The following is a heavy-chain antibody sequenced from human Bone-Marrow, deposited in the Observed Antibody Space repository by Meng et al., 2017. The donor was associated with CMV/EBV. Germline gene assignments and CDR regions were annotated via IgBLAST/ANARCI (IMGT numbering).Heavy chain of an antibody. J-gene: IGHJ5*02. V-gene: IGHV3-11*01. CDR3: ARKVVPAALSWFDP. D-gene: IGHD2-2*01. CDR2: ISSSGSTI. CDR1: GFTFSDYN. Sequence: SGFTFSDYNMSWIRHAPGKGLEWVSYISSSGSTIYYADSVKGRFTISRDNAKNSLYLQMNSLRAEDTAVYYCARKVVPAALSWFDPWGQGTLVTVSS.